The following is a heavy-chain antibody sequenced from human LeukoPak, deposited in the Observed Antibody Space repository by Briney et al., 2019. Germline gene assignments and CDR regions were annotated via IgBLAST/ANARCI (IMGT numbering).Heavy chain of an antibody. V-gene: IGHV5-51*01. CDR1: GYFLTSNW. CDR2: IYPGDSDT. Sequence: GESLKISCKGSGYFLTSNWIGWVRQMPGKGLEWMGIIYPGDSDTRYSPSFQGQVTISADKSISTAYLQWSSLKASDTAMYYCARHVLDYDFWSGYYYYYYMDVWGKGTTVTVSS. J-gene: IGHJ6*03. CDR3: ARHVLDYDFWSGYYYYYYMDV. D-gene: IGHD3-3*01.